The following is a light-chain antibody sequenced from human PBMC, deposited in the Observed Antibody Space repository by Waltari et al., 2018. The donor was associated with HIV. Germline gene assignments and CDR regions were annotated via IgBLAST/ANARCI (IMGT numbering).Light chain of an antibody. J-gene: IGKJ1*01. V-gene: IGKV3-20*01. CDR2: GAS. CDR3: HQYGSAPRT. Sequence: EVVLTQSPGTLSLSPGDRATIACRASQRINSTYLAWYKQHPGQTPRLLMYGASRRAIGIPDMFSGSGSGTDFTLTIARLEPGDFAVYYCHQYGSAPRTFGQGTKVDIK. CDR1: QRINSTY.